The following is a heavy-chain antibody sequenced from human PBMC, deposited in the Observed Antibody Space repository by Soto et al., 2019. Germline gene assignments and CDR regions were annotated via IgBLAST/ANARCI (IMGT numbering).Heavy chain of an antibody. CDR1: GGSISSGGYY. Sequence: QVQLQESGPGLVKPSQTLSLTCTVSGGSISSGGYYWSWIRQHPGKGLEWIGHFYYSGSTYYNPSHKSRVTISVDTSKNQFSLKLSSVTAADTAVYYCARGAYDSSGYYWVYWGQGTLVTVSS. CDR3: ARGAYDSSGYYWVY. V-gene: IGHV4-31*03. D-gene: IGHD3-22*01. J-gene: IGHJ4*02. CDR2: FYYSGST.